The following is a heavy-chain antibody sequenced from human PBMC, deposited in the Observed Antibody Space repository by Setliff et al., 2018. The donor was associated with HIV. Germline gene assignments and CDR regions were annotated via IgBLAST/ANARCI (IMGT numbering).Heavy chain of an antibody. V-gene: IGHV5-51*01. J-gene: IGHJ3*01. CDR1: DYTFSTYW. Sequence: GESLKISCKALDYTFSTYWIGWVRQMPGEGLEWMGIIYPDDSNIRYDPSFQSQVTISADKSITTAYLEIHNLKASDTATYYCARRDGRSMNAFQIWGPGTMVTVSS. CDR3: ARRDGRSMNAFQI. CDR2: IYPDDSNI. D-gene: IGHD6-13*01.